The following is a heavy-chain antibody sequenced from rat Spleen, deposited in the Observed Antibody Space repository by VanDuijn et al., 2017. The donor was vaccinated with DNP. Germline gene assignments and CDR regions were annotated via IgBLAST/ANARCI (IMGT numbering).Heavy chain of an antibody. J-gene: IGHJ3*01. V-gene: IGHV2-1*01. CDR1: GFSLTSYG. Sequence: QVQLKESGPGLVQPSQTLSLTCTVSGFSLTSYGVHWVRQPPGKGLEWIGGVWSGGSTAYNSALKSRLSISRDTSKSQVLLKMNSLQTEDTAMYFCARSPAGKYNGWLAYWGPGTLVTVSS. D-gene: IGHD1-5*01. CDR3: ARSPAGKYNGWLAY. CDR2: VWSGGST.